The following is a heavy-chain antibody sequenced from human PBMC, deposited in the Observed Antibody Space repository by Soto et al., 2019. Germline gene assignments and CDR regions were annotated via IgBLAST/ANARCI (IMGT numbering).Heavy chain of an antibody. CDR3: ARDMHAGFTHYCDP. V-gene: IGHV4-59*02. Sequence: PSETLSLTCFVSRGSVTSYHWSWPRQFPGKGIEWIAYTSYTVNNNHSSAGQSRFTISLDTSKSQLSLKLTSMTAADTAVYYCARDMHAGFTHYCDPWGQATLVTVSS. J-gene: IGHJ5*02. CDR2: TSYTVNN. D-gene: IGHD1-26*01. CDR1: RGSVTSYH.